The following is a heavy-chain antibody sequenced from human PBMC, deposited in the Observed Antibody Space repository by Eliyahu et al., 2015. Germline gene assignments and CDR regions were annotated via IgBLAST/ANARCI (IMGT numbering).Heavy chain of an antibody. D-gene: IGHD3-10*01. Sequence: QVQLQESGPGLVKPSETLSLTCTVSGGXIXSYYXSWIRQPPGKGLEWIGYIHYSGSANYNPSLKSRVTISVDTSKDQFSLRLTSVTAADTAVYYCARVYYYPSGSPPRGYYYMDVWGKGTTVTVSS. CDR3: ARVYYYPSGSPPRGYYYMDV. V-gene: IGHV4-59*01. J-gene: IGHJ6*03. CDR1: GGXIXSYY. CDR2: IHYSGSA.